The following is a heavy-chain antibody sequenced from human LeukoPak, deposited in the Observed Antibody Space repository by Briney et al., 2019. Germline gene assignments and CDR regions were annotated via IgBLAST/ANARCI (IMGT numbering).Heavy chain of an antibody. V-gene: IGHV3-23*01. CDR3: ARENSLLWFGEANDAFDI. J-gene: IGHJ3*02. CDR2: ISGGGST. CDR1: GFTFSNYA. Sequence: GGSLRLSCAASGFTFSNYAMSWVRQAPGKGLEWVSAISGGGSTYYADSVKGRLTISRDNSKNTLYLQMNSLRAEDTAVYYCARENSLLWFGEANDAFDIWGQGTMVTVSS. D-gene: IGHD3-10*01.